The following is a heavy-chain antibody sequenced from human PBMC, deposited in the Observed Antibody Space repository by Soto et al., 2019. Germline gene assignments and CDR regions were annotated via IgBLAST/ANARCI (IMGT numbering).Heavy chain of an antibody. V-gene: IGHV4-59*12. CDR3: ARAPYSSSWGHFQH. J-gene: IGHJ1*01. CDR2: IYYSGST. D-gene: IGHD6-13*01. Sequence: PSETLSLTCTVSGGSISSYYWSWIRQPPGKGLEWIGYIYYSGSTNYNPSLNSRVTISADNSKNTLYLQMNSLRAEDTAVYYCARAPYSSSWGHFQHWGQGTLVTVSS. CDR1: GGSISSYY.